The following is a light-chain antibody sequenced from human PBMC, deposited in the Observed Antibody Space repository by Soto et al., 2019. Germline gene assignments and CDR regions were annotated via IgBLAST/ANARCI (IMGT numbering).Light chain of an antibody. Sequence: EIVMTQSPATLSVSPGERATLSCRASQSVSGNLAWYQQKPGQAPRLLIYGASTRATGIPATFSGGGSGTEFTLTISSLQSEDFAVYYCQQYNNWPLTFGPGTKVDIK. CDR2: GAS. CDR3: QQYNNWPLT. CDR1: QSVSGN. V-gene: IGKV3-15*01. J-gene: IGKJ3*01.